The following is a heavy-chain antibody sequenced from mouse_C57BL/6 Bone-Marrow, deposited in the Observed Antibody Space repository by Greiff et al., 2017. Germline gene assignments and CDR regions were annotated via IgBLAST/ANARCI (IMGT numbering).Heavy chain of an antibody. CDR2: IDPSDSYT. CDR3: ARGQRVRSPWFAY. V-gene: IGHV1-50*01. D-gene: IGHD5-1*01. J-gene: IGHJ3*01. Sequence: QVHVKPSGAELVQPGASVKLSCKASGYTFTRYWMQWVKQRPGQGLEWIGEIDPSDSYTKSNQKFKGKATLTVDTSSSTSYMQLSSLTSEDSAVYYCARGQRVRSPWFAYWGQGSLVTVSA. CDR1: GYTFTRYW.